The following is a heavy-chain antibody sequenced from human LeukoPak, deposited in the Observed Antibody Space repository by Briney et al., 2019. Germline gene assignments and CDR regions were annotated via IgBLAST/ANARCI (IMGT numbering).Heavy chain of an antibody. CDR2: IYYSGST. J-gene: IGHJ5*02. Sequence: PSETLSLTCTVSGGSISSSSYYWGGIGQPPGKGLEWIGSIYYSGSTYYNPSLKSRFTISVDTSKNQFSLKLSSVTAADTAVYYCARHEYSGSYYGLSWFDPGGQGTLVTVSS. CDR1: GGSISSSSYY. CDR3: ARHEYSGSYYGLSWFDP. D-gene: IGHD1-26*01. V-gene: IGHV4-39*01.